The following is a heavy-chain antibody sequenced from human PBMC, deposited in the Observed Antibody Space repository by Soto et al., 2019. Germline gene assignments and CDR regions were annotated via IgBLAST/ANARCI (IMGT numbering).Heavy chain of an antibody. Sequence: LRLSCAPSCFRFRIYRMTWVRHSPGKGLEWFSYISGTSRTIYYADSVKGRFTISRDNAKGSLYLQMSSLRDEDTAVYFCARDPDTPLQRAVDYWGQGTRVTVSS. V-gene: IGHV3-48*02. CDR1: CFRFRIYR. CDR3: ARDPDTPLQRAVDY. D-gene: IGHD6-25*01. J-gene: IGHJ4*02. CDR2: ISGTSRTI.